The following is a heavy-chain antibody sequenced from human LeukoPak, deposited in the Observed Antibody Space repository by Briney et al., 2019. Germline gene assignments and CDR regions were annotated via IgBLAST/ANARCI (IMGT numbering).Heavy chain of an antibody. D-gene: IGHD3-10*01. CDR2: IDRSRSYI. Sequence: PGGSLRLSCAASGFTFGSYSMNWVRQAPGKGLEWVSSIDRSRSYIYYADSVKGRLTISRDNAKNSVYLQMNSLRAEDTAVYYCARDPGSGNYWLDVWGQGTTVTVSS. J-gene: IGHJ6*02. CDR3: ARDPGSGNYWLDV. CDR1: GFTFGSYS. V-gene: IGHV3-21*01.